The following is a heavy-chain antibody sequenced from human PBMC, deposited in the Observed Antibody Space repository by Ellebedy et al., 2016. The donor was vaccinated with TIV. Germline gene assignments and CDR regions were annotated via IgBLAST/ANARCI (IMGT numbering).Heavy chain of an antibody. D-gene: IGHD5/OR15-5a*01. Sequence: GESLKISCKGSGYSFTSYWIGWVRQMPGKGLEWLGNIYPGDSVTAYSRSFQGQVTISADKSISTAYLQWNSLKASDTAMYYCARWHGVHGAFDYWGQGILVTVSS. J-gene: IGHJ4*02. CDR2: IYPGDSVT. CDR1: GYSFTSYW. V-gene: IGHV5-51*01. CDR3: ARWHGVHGAFDY.